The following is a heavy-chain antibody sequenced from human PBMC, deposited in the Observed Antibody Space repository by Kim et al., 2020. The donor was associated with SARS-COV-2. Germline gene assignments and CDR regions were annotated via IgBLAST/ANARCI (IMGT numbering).Heavy chain of an antibody. CDR2: ISYDGSNK. D-gene: IGHD4-17*01. CDR1: GFTFSSYA. CDR3: AALYGDLSY. V-gene: IGHV3-30-3*01. J-gene: IGHJ4*02. Sequence: GGSLRLSCAASGFTFSSYAMHWVRQAPGKGLEWVAVISYDGSNKYYAGSVKGRFTISRDNSKNTLFLQVNSLRGEDTAVYYCAALYGDLSYWGLGTLVTVSS.